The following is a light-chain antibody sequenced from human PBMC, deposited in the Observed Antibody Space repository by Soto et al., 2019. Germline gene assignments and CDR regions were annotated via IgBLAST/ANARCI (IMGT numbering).Light chain of an antibody. CDR2: RAS. V-gene: IGKV1-5*03. CDR3: QQYKSYSVT. CDR1: QSLDDW. J-gene: IGKJ4*01. Sequence: DIQMTQSPSSLSVSVGDRVTITCRASQSLDDWLAWYQQKPGTAPKLLIYRASKLDSGVPSRFSGSGAGTEFTLTISSLQPEDFATYYCQQYKSYSVTFGGGTKVEIK.